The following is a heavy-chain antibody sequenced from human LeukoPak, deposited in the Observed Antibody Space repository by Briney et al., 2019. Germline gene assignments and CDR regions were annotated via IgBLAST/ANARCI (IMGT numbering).Heavy chain of an antibody. CDR3: ARDPYTSGLDVFDI. J-gene: IGHJ3*02. D-gene: IGHD6-19*01. CDR1: GGSISSNY. V-gene: IGHV4-59*01. Sequence: SETLSLTCTVSGGSISSNYWSWIRQPPGKGLEWIGYIYDGGKTDYNPSLKSRVTISVDTSKNQFSLKLTSMTTADTAVYYCARDPYTSGLDVFDIWGQGTLVTVAS. CDR2: IYDGGKT.